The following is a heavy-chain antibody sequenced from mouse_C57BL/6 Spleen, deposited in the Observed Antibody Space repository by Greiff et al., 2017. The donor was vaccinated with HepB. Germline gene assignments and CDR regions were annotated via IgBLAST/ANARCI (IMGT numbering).Heavy chain of an antibody. CDR2: IWSGGST. J-gene: IGHJ4*01. D-gene: IGHD2-4*01. V-gene: IGHV2-2*01. CDR1: GFSFTSYG. Sequence: QVQLKESGPGLVQPSQSLSIPCTVSGFSFTSYGVHWVRQSPGKGLEWLGVIWSGGSTDYNAAFISRLSISKDNSKSQVFFKMNSLQADDTAIYYCARNRRLREYAMDYWGQGTSVTVSS. CDR3: ARNRRLREYAMDY.